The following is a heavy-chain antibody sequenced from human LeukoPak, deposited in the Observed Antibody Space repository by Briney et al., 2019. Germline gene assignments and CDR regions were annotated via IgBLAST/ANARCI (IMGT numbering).Heavy chain of an antibody. CDR2: VKSDGTAT. D-gene: IGHD1-14*01. J-gene: IGHJ4*02. Sequence: GGSLRLSCAASGFTFSSHLMHWVRQAQGTGLVWVSSVKSDGTATNYADSVMGRFTISRDNAKNTLYLQMNSLRVEDTAVYYCVRKFATGDWGQGTLVTVSS. V-gene: IGHV3-74*01. CDR3: VRKFATGD. CDR1: GFTFSSHL.